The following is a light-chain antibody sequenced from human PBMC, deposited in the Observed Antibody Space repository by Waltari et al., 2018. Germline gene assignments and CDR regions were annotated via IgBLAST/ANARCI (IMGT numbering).Light chain of an antibody. V-gene: IGKV4-1*01. CDR2: WAS. J-gene: IGKJ2*01. CDR3: QQYYSSPYT. CDR1: PTVLYNSNNWNY. Sequence: DFVMTQSPASLALSLGERATIHFKPSPTVLYNSNNWNYLTWYQQKPGQPPKLLFSWASTRESGVPDRFSASGSGTDFTLTISRLQPEDVAIYYCQQYYSSPYTFGQGTRLEIK.